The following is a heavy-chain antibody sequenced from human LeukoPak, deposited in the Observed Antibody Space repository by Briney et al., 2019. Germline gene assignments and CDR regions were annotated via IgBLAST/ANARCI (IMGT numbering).Heavy chain of an antibody. CDR3: ARDGGRNFDH. J-gene: IGHJ4*02. V-gene: IGHV3-9*01. Sequence: PGRSLRLSCAASGFTFDDYAMHWVRQAPGKGLEWVSGISWNSGSIGYADSVKGRFTISRDNAKNSLYLQMDSLRAEDTAVYYCARDGGRNFDHWGQGTLVTVSS. CDR2: ISWNSGSI. CDR1: GFTFDDYA.